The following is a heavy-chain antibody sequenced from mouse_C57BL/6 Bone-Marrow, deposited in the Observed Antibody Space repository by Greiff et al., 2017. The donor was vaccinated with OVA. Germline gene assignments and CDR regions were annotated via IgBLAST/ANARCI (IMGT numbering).Heavy chain of an antibody. V-gene: IGHV14-4*01. CDR1: GFNITDDY. CDR3: TYYYGSSYRFAY. J-gene: IGHJ3*01. Sequence: EVQLQQSGAELVRPGASVKLSCTASGFNITDDYMHWVKQRPEQGLEWIGWIDPENGDTEYASKFQGKATITADTSSNTAYLQLSSLTSEDTAVYYCTYYYGSSYRFAYWGQGTLVTVSA. CDR2: IDPENGDT. D-gene: IGHD1-1*01.